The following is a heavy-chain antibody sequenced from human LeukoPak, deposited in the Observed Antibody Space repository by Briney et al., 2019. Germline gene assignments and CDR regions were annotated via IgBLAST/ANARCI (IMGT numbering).Heavy chain of an antibody. Sequence: SETLALICTVSGVSISSSSYYWGWLRQPPGKGLEWIGSIYYSGSTYYNPSLKRRVTISVDTSKNQFSLKLSSVTAADTAVYYCAREVSRYAFDIWGQGTMVTVSS. D-gene: IGHD6-6*01. J-gene: IGHJ3*02. CDR2: IYYSGST. V-gene: IGHV4-39*02. CDR3: AREVSRYAFDI. CDR1: GVSISSSSYY.